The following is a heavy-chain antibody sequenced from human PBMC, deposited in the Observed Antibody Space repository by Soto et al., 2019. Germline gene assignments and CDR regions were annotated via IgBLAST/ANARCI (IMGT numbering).Heavy chain of an antibody. CDR3: ARQTRVLRYFDTFDY. Sequence: GESLKISCKGSGYSLTSYWIGWVRQMPGKGLEWMGIIYPGDSDTRYSPSFQGQVTISADKSISTAYLQWSSLKASDTAMYYCARQTRVLRYFDTFDYWGQGTLVTVSS. CDR2: IYPGDSDT. CDR1: GYSLTSYW. D-gene: IGHD3-9*01. J-gene: IGHJ4*02. V-gene: IGHV5-51*01.